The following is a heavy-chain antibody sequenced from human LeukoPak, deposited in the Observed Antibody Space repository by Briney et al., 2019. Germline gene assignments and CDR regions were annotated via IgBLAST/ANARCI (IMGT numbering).Heavy chain of an antibody. J-gene: IGHJ3*02. CDR2: MTRSSTK. CDR3: ARAQTMFWEFDGFDI. V-gene: IGHV3-69-1*01. D-gene: IGHD3-10*02. CDR1: GFTFSSYS. Sequence: PGGSLRLSCAASGFTFSSYSMNWVRQAPGKGLEWAATMTRSSTKYYADSVKGRFTISRDNAKNSVYLQMNSLRDEDTAVYSCARAQTMFWEFDGFDIWGRGTKVTVSS.